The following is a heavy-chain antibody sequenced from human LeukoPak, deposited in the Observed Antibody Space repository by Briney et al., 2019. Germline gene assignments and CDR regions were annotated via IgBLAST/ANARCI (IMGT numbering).Heavy chain of an antibody. CDR3: ARDYSRSVFFGVVNAFDI. D-gene: IGHD3-3*01. Sequence: GGSLRLSCAASGFTFSSYSMNWVRQAPGKGLEWVSSISSSSSYIYYADSVKGRFTISRDNAKNSLYLQMNSLRAEDTAVYYCARDYSRSVFFGVVNAFDIWGQGTMVTVSS. V-gene: IGHV3-21*01. CDR1: GFTFSSYS. CDR2: ISSSSSYI. J-gene: IGHJ3*02.